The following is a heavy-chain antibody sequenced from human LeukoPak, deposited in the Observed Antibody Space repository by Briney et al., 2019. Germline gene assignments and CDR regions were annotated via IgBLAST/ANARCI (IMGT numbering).Heavy chain of an antibody. CDR1: GYTFSNFA. V-gene: IGHV3-30*04. Sequence: GGSLRLSCEVSGYTFSNFAVNWVRQAPGKGLEWVAVISKDGTYKYFSDSVKGRFTVSRDDSKNTAYLQMNSQRSENTAMYDCTKDDGPNSRNPCAVGLFDFWGRGTLVSVSS. J-gene: IGHJ4*02. D-gene: IGHD5-18*01. CDR3: TKDDGPNSRNPCAVGLFDF. CDR2: ISKDGTYK.